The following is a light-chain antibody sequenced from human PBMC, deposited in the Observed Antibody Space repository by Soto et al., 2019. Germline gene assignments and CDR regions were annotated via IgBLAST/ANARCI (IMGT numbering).Light chain of an antibody. CDR1: RDVGSD. CDR2: AAS. CDR3: LQDYGDSWT. V-gene: IGKV1-6*01. J-gene: IGKJ1*01. Sequence: QMTQSPSSLSASVGEEIIIACRESRDVGSDVSWYQQKPGQAPKVLIYAASNLYTGVPSRFSGSRSGTEFTLTISSLQPEDFASYYCLQDYGDSWTFGQGTKVDI.